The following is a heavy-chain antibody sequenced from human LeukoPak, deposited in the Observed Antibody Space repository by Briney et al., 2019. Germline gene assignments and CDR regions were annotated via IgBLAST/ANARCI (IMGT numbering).Heavy chain of an antibody. CDR2: ISSSSSYI. J-gene: IGHJ5*02. V-gene: IGHV3-21*01. Sequence: GGSLRLSCAASGFTFSSYSMNWVRQAPGKGLEWVSSISSSSSYIYYADSVKGRFTTSRDNAKNSLYLQMNSLRAEDTAVYYCARDWDLTQTAMVGDNWFDPGGKGTLVTVSS. CDR1: GFTFSSYS. CDR3: ARDWDLTQTAMVGDNWFDP. D-gene: IGHD5-18*01.